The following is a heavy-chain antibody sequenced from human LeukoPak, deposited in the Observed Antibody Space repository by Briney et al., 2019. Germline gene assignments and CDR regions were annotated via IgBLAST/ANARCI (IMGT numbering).Heavy chain of an antibody. V-gene: IGHV3-21*04. D-gene: IGHD6-19*01. Sequence: GGSLRLSCAASGFTFSNAWMSWVRQAPGKGLEWVSSISSSSSYIYYADSVKGRFTISRDNAKNSLYLQMNSLRAEDTAVYYCARVHSSAWYYFDYWGQGTLVTVSS. CDR2: ISSSSSYI. CDR3: ARVHSSAWYYFDY. J-gene: IGHJ4*02. CDR1: GFTFSNAW.